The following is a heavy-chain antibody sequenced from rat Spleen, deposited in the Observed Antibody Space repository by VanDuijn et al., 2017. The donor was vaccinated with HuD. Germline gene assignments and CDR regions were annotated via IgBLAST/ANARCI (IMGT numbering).Heavy chain of an antibody. CDR1: GFTFSDYY. CDR2: ISYDGSST. V-gene: IGHV5-29*01. Sequence: EVQLVESGGDLVQPGRSLKLTCAASGFTFSDYYMAWVRQAPTKGLEWVATISYDGSSTYYRDSVKGRFTISRENAKSTLYLQMDSLRSEDTATYYCARHRNYGGIPFDFWGQGVMVTVSS. J-gene: IGHJ2*01. D-gene: IGHD1-11*01. CDR3: ARHRNYGGIPFDF.